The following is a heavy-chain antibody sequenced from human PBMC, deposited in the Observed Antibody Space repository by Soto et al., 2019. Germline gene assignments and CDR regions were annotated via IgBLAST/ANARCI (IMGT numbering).Heavy chain of an antibody. Sequence: TSETLSLTCAVYGESFPDYYWSWIRQPPGKGLEWIGEINHSGSTNYNSSLKSRVTISVDTSKKQFSLKLTSVTAADTAVFYCARGGGGYDYVWGSYRPFDSWGQGTLVTVSS. J-gene: IGHJ4*02. CDR2: INHSGST. CDR1: GESFPDYY. CDR3: ARGGGGYDYVWGSYRPFDS. D-gene: IGHD3-16*02. V-gene: IGHV4-34*01.